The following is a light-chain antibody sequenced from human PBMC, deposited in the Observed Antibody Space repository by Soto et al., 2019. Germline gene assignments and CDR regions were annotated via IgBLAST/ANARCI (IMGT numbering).Light chain of an antibody. CDR3: CSYAGSYTAL. V-gene: IGLV2-11*01. CDR2: DVS. Sequence: QSAIRHPRSVCWSPGHSVAISCTGTSSDVGGYNYVSWYQQHPGKAPKLMIYDVSKRPSGVPDRFSGSKSGNTASLTISGLQAEDEADYYCCSYAGSYTALFGGGTKVTVL. CDR1: SSDVGGYNY. J-gene: IGLJ2*01.